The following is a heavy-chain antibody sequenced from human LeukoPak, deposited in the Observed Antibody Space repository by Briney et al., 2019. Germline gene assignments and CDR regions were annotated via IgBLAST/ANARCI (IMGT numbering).Heavy chain of an antibody. CDR3: ARGRISPVY. CDR2: INPSSGGT. Sequence: GGSLRLSCAVSGFTFNSFPLSWVRQAPGKGLEWVSGINPSSGGTYYADSVKGRFTISRDNSKNTLYLEMNSLRAEDTAVYYCARGRISPVYWGQGTLVTVSS. J-gene: IGHJ4*02. D-gene: IGHD3-3*02. CDR1: GFTFNSFP. V-gene: IGHV3-23*01.